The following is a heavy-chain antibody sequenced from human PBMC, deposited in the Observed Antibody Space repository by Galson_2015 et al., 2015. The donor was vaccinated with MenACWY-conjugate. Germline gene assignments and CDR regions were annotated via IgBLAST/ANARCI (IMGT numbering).Heavy chain of an antibody. J-gene: IGHJ4*02. CDR1: GFTFSSSS. CDR3: ARDPSFTGSDY. CDR2: ISSGSGSI. D-gene: IGHD1-14*01. V-gene: IGHV3-48*01. Sequence: SLRLSCAASGFTFSSSSMNWVRQAPGKGLAWVSYISSGSGSIYYADSVKGRFTISRDNAKNSLYLQMNSLRAEDTAVYYCARDPSFTGSDYWGQGTLVTVSS.